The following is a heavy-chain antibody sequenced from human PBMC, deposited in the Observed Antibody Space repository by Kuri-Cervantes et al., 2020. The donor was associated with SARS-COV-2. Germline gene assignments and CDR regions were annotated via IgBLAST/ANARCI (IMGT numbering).Heavy chain of an antibody. CDR2: ISGSGGTT. J-gene: IGHJ4*01. Sequence: GESLKISCTASELAFSRYGMSWVRQAPGKGLEWVSHISGSGGTTNYADPVKGRFTISRDNSKKTLYLQMNSLRNEDTAIYYCARDVGHLGHCSSPKCMNPFDSWGVGTLVTVSS. D-gene: IGHD2-2*01. CDR1: ELAFSRYG. CDR3: ARDVGHLGHCSSPKCMNPFDS. V-gene: IGHV3-23*01.